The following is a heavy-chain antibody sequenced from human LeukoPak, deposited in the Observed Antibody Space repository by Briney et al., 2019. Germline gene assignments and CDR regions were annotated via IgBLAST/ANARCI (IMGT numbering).Heavy chain of an antibody. J-gene: IGHJ4*02. CDR3: ARSDYDFWSGYYAFDY. CDR1: GFTFSSYS. CDR2: ISSSSSTI. V-gene: IGHV3-48*01. Sequence: PGGSLRLSCAASGFTFSSYSMNWVRQAPGKGLEWVSYISSSSSTIYYADSVKGRFTISRDNAKNSLYLQMNSLRAEDTAVYYCARSDYDFWSGYYAFDYWGQGTLVTVPS. D-gene: IGHD3-3*01.